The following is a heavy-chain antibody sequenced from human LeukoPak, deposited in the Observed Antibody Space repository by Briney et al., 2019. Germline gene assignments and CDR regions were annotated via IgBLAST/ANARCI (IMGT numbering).Heavy chain of an antibody. J-gene: IGHJ4*02. Sequence: SETLSLTCTVSGGSISSYYWSWIQQPPGKGLEWIGYVYSTGSTNYNPSLKTQVNISVDTSKNQFSLKLTSVTAADTAVYYCARLPWTSTSCSRRWAFDFWGQGALVNVSS. D-gene: IGHD2-2*01. CDR3: ARLPWTSTSCSRRWAFDF. CDR2: VYSTGST. V-gene: IGHV4-59*08. CDR1: GGSISSYY.